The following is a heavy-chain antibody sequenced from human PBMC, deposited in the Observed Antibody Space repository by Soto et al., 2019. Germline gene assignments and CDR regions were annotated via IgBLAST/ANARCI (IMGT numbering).Heavy chain of an antibody. CDR3: ARDLGYYDSSGYFDY. Sequence: GGSLRLSCAASEFTFSDYYMSWIRQAPGKGLEWVPYISSSGTIIYYADSVKGRFTISRDNAKNSLYLQMNSLRAEDTAVYYCARDLGYYDSSGYFDYWGRGTLVTVSS. CDR2: ISSSGTII. V-gene: IGHV3-11*01. CDR1: EFTFSDYY. J-gene: IGHJ4*02. D-gene: IGHD3-22*01.